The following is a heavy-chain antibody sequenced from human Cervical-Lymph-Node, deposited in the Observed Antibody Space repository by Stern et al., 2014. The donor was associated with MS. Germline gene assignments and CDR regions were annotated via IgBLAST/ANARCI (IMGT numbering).Heavy chain of an antibody. CDR2: IYAGDSDT. CDR1: GYRFTNYW. V-gene: IGHV5-51*01. Sequence: EVQLVQSGAEVKKPGESLKISCKGSGYRFTNYWIGWVRQMPGKGLEWLGIIYAGDSDTRYSPSFQGQVTFSVDKSSSTAYLQWSSLKASDTAMYYCTRPGVQPHWGQGTLVTVSS. CDR3: TRPGVQPH. D-gene: IGHD3-10*01. J-gene: IGHJ4*02.